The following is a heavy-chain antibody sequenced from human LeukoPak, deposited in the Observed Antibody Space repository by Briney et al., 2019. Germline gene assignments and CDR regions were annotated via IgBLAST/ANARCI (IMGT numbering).Heavy chain of an antibody. Sequence: SETLSLTCTVSGGSISSVHYYWSWIRQPPGKGLEWIGYIYYSGSTYYNPSLKSRITISVDTSKNQFSLNVTSVTAADTAVYYWARSLVATITGGQSFDYWGQGTLVTVSS. CDR2: IYYSGST. V-gene: IGHV4-30-4*01. J-gene: IGHJ4*02. CDR3: ARSLVATITGGQSFDY. CDR1: GGSISSVHYY. D-gene: IGHD5-12*01.